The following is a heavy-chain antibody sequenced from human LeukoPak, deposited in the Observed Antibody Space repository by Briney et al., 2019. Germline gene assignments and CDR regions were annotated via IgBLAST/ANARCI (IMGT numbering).Heavy chain of an antibody. D-gene: IGHD1-26*01. V-gene: IGHV4-59*01. J-gene: IGHJ4*02. Sequence: PSETLSLTCTVSGGSISSYYWSWIRQPPGKGLEWIGYIYYSGSTNYNPSLKSRVTISVDTSKNQFSLKLSSVTAADTAVYYCARVAAKPDATTFDYWGQGTLVTASS. CDR2: IYYSGST. CDR3: ARVAAKPDATTFDY. CDR1: GGSISSYY.